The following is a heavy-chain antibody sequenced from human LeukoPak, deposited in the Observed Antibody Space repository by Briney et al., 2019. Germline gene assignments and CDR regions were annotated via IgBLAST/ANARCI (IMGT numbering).Heavy chain of an antibody. V-gene: IGHV3-30*04. CDR3: ARDLRRGGGKLVDAFDI. Sequence: PGGSLRLSCAASGFTFNSYAMHWVRQAPGKGLEWVAAISYDGSNKKYADSVKGRFTVSRDNSKNTLYLQMNSLRAEDTAVYYCARDLRRGGGKLVDAFDIWGQGTMVTVSS. D-gene: IGHD3-10*01. CDR1: GFTFNSYA. CDR2: ISYDGSNK. J-gene: IGHJ3*02.